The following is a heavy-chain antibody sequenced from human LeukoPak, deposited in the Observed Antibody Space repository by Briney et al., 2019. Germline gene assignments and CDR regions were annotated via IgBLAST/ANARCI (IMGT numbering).Heavy chain of an antibody. CDR2: ISGSSRDT. J-gene: IGHJ4*02. D-gene: IGHD1-14*01. CDR1: GFTFSSYG. V-gene: IGHV3-48*01. CDR3: ARGDRAIDY. Sequence: GGSLRLSCAASGFTFSSYGMNWVSQAPGKGLEWVSYISGSSRDTNYADPVKGRFTISRDNAKNSLYLQMNSLRAEDMAIYYCARGDRAIDYWGQGTLVTVSS.